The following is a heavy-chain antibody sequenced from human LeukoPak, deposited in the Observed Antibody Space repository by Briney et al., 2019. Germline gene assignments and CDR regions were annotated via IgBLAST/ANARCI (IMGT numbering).Heavy chain of an antibody. CDR3: TRGRYTSSWLDY. J-gene: IGHJ4*02. CDR2: ISGSGDST. CDR1: GFTFTTYA. V-gene: IGHV3-23*01. Sequence: GGSLRLSCAASGFTFTTYAMSWVRQAPGKGLEWVSAISGSGDSTNYADSVKGRFTISRDNSKNTLYLQMDSLRAEDTAVYFCTRGRYTSSWLDYWGQGTLVTVSS. D-gene: IGHD6-13*01.